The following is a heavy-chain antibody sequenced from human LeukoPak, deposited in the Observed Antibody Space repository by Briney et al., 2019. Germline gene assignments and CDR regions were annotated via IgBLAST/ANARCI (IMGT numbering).Heavy chain of an antibody. CDR1: GFTFNNYA. V-gene: IGHV3-23*01. J-gene: IGHJ4*02. D-gene: IGHD3-9*01. CDR3: SKWGDYDVLTGYYDSDF. Sequence: GGSLRLSCAASGFTFNNYAMCWVRQAPGKGLEWVSAILGSGRSAYYADSVKGRFTISRDNSKYSLFLQMNSLRVEDTALYYCSKWGDYDVLTGYYDSDFWGQGTLVSVSA. CDR2: ILGSGRSA.